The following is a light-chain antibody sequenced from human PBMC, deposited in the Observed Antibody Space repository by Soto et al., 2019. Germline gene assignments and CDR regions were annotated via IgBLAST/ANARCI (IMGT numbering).Light chain of an antibody. CDR1: QYINTW. CDR3: QQYQGFPFT. J-gene: IGKJ2*01. V-gene: IGKV1-5*03. CDR2: SSS. Sequence: DIQMTQSPSTLSASVGDRVIITCRASQYINTWLAWYQQKPGRAPKLLIYSSSSLESGVPSRFSGSGSGSEFTLTLSSLQSDDFATYYCQQYQGFPFTFGQGTKLEI.